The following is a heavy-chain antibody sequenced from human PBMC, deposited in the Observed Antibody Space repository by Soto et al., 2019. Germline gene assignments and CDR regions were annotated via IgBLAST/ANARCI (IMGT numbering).Heavy chain of an antibody. Sequence: GGSLSRYCEASGFSFNIYPINWVRQAPGQGLEWVSGISGGGGSTYYADSVKGRFTISRDNSNNTLYLQMNSLRAEDTAVYYCVKRHDAFDIWGQGTMVTVSS. D-gene: IGHD6-25*01. V-gene: IGHV3-23*01. CDR2: ISGGGGST. CDR1: GFSFNIYP. CDR3: VKRHDAFDI. J-gene: IGHJ3*02.